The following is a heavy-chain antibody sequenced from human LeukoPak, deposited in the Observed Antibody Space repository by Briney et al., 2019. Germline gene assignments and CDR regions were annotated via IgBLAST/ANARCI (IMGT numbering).Heavy chain of an antibody. CDR2: IYHSGST. J-gene: IGHJ4*02. CDR1: GGSISSFY. CDR3: ARGVGLTQGGTFDY. D-gene: IGHD1-26*01. Sequence: SETLSLTCTVSGGSISSFYWNWIRQSPGKGLEWIGSIYHSGSTHYNSSLKSRVTISVDTSKNQLSLKLSSVTAADTAVCYCARGVGLTQGGTFDYWGQGTLVTVSS. V-gene: IGHV4-4*09.